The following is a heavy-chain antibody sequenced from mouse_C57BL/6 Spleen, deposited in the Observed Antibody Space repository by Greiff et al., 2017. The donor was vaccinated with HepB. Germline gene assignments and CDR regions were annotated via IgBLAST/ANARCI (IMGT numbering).Heavy chain of an antibody. D-gene: IGHD1-1*01. CDR3: ERYPVVEGAWFAY. V-gene: IGHV1-80*01. J-gene: IGHJ3*01. CDR2: IYPGDGDT. CDR1: GYAFSSYW. Sequence: VQLQQSGAELVKPGASVKISCKASGYAFSSYWMNWVKQRPGKGLEWIGQIYPGDGDTNYNGKFKGKATLTADKSSSTAYMQLSSLTSEDSAVYFCERYPVVEGAWFAYWGQGTLVTVSA.